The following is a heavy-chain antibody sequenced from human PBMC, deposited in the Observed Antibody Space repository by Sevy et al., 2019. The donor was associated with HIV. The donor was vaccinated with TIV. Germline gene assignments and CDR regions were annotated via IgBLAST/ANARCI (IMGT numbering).Heavy chain of an antibody. CDR1: GFTFGDYT. V-gene: IGHV3-49*04. Sequence: GGSLRLSCTASGFTFGDYTVSWVRQAPGKGLEWVGFIRSKYYGGTIEYAASEKVRFTISKDTSKSIAYLQMNSLKTEDTALYFCTRVEGATDWGMDVWGQGTTVTVSS. D-gene: IGHD1-26*01. J-gene: IGHJ6*02. CDR2: IRSKYYGGTI. CDR3: TRVEGATDWGMDV.